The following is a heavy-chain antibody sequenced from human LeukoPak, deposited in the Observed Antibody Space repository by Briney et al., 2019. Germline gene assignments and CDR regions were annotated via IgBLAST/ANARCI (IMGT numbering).Heavy chain of an antibody. V-gene: IGHV4-39*07. Sequence: SETLSLTCTVSGGSISSSSYFWGWIRQPPGKGLEWIGNIYYSGSTYYNPSLKSRVTISVDTSKNQFSLKLSSVTAADTAVYYCAREETTVNWFDPWGQGTLVTVSS. CDR3: AREETTVNWFDP. CDR1: GGSISSSSYF. J-gene: IGHJ5*02. D-gene: IGHD4-17*01. CDR2: IYYSGST.